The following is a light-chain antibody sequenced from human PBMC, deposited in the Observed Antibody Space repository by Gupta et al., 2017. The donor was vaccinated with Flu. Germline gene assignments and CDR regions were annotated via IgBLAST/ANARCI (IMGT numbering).Light chain of an antibody. CDR2: EVS. V-gene: IGLV2-14*01. CDR3: SLYTSSSTPYV. Sequence: QSSLTHPASLAGSPGQSITIACTGTSSNVGGYNYVSWYQQHPGQAPKLRIYEVSNRPSGVSNRFSGSKSGNTAPLTISGLQAEDEADYYCSLYTSSSTPYVFGTGTKVTVL. J-gene: IGLJ1*01. CDR1: SSNVGGYNY.